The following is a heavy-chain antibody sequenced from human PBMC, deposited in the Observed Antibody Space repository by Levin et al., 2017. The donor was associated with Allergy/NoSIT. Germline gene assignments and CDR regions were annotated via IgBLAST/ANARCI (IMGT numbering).Heavy chain of an antibody. CDR3: AKGITMVRGVIITGDAFDI. J-gene: IGHJ3*02. D-gene: IGHD3-10*01. V-gene: IGHV3-23*01. CDR2: ISGSGGST. Sequence: GGSLRLSCAASGFTFSSYAMSWVRQAPGKGLEWVSAISGSGGSTYYADSVKGRFTISRDNSKNTLYLQMNSLRAEDTAVYYCAKGITMVRGVIITGDAFDIWGQGTMVTVSS. CDR1: GFTFSSYA.